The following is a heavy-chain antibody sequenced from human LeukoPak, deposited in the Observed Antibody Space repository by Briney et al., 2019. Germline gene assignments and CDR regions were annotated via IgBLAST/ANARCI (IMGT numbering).Heavy chain of an antibody. CDR3: ARERDYTRFDY. V-gene: IGHV1-69*05. Sequence: SVKVSCKASGGTFSSYAISWVRQAPGQGLEWMGGIIPIFGTANYAQKFQGRVTMTTDTSTSTAYMELRSLRSDDTAVYYCARERDYTRFDYWGQGALVTVSS. CDR1: GGTFSSYA. J-gene: IGHJ4*02. CDR2: IIPIFGTA. D-gene: IGHD4-11*01.